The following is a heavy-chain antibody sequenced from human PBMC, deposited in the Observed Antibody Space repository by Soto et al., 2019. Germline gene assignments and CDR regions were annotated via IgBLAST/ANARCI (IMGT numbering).Heavy chain of an antibody. D-gene: IGHD3-16*01. Sequence: GGSLRLSCAASGFTFSSYAMSWVRQAPGKGLEWVSAISGSGGSTYYADSVKGRFTISRDNSKNTLYLQMNSLRAEDTAVYYCAKEEVPAAMSYDYIWGSYFSTHYFDYWGQGTLVTVSS. CDR2: ISGSGGST. CDR3: AKEEVPAAMSYDYIWGSYFSTHYFDY. V-gene: IGHV3-23*01. J-gene: IGHJ4*02. CDR1: GFTFSSYA.